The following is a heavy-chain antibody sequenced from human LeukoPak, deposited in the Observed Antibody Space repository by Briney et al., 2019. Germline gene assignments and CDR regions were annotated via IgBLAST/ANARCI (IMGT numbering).Heavy chain of an antibody. CDR1: GYSFTSYW. CDR2: IDPSDSYT. CDR3: ARQGKITVSRDGSIDN. Sequence: GESLKISCKGSGYSFTSYWISWARQMPGKGLEWMGRIDPSDSYTNYSPSFQGHVTISADKSISSAYLQWSSLKASDTAMYYCARQGKITVSRDGSIDNWGQGTLVTVSS. J-gene: IGHJ4*02. D-gene: IGHD1-14*01. V-gene: IGHV5-10-1*01.